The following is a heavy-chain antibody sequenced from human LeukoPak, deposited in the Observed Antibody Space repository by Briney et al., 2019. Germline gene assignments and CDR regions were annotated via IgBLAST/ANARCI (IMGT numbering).Heavy chain of an antibody. CDR2: INHSGST. V-gene: IGHV4-34*01. Sequence: SETLSLTCAVYGGSFSGYYWSWIRQPPGKGLEWIGEINHSGSTNYNPSLKSRVTISVDTSKNQFSLKLSSVTAADTAVYYCARLTSDLLRFLEWLSPGWFDPWGQGILVTVSS. CDR3: ARLTSDLLRFLEWLSPGWFDP. J-gene: IGHJ5*02. D-gene: IGHD3-3*01. CDR1: GGSFSGYY.